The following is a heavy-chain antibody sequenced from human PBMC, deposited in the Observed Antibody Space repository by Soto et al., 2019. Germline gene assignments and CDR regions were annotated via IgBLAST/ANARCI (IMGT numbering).Heavy chain of an antibody. V-gene: IGHV1-69*01. CDR2: IIPIFGIG. CDR3: ARSAITIFGVVSIPPHYYSEMDV. D-gene: IGHD3-3*01. Sequence: QVQLVQSGAEVKKPGSSVKVSCKASGGTFNRYAISWVRQAPGQGLEWTGGIIPIFGIGNDAQRFQGRVTITADESTGTAYMELSSLRSEDTGVYYCARSAITIFGVVSIPPHYYSEMDVWGQGTTVTVSS. J-gene: IGHJ6*02. CDR1: GGTFNRYA.